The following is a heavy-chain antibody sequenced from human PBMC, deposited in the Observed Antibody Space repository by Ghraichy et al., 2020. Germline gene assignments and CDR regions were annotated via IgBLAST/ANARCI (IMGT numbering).Heavy chain of an antibody. D-gene: IGHD2-15*01. Sequence: GGSLRLSCAASGFTFSSYGMHWVRQAPGKGLEWVAVISYDGSNKYYADSVKGRFTISRDNSKNTLYLQMNSLRAEDTAVCYCAKDSSQYCSGGSCYSDYWGQGTLVTVSS. CDR3: AKDSSQYCSGGSCYSDY. CDR2: ISYDGSNK. V-gene: IGHV3-30*18. CDR1: GFTFSSYG. J-gene: IGHJ4*02.